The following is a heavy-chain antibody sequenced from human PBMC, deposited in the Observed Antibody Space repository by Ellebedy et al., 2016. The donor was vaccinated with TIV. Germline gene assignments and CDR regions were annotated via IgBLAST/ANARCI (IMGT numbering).Heavy chain of an antibody. J-gene: IGHJ4*02. CDR2: TYPDDSDT. D-gene: IGHD1-1*01. V-gene: IGHV5-51*01. CDR3: ARQSLDGAYYFDY. CDR1: GYRFTTYW. Sequence: GESLKISCEGSGYRFTTYWIGWVRRMPGKGLEWMGITYPDDSDTRYSPSIQGQVTISADKSISTAYLQWSSLKASDTAMYYYARQSLDGAYYFDYWGQGTLVTVTS.